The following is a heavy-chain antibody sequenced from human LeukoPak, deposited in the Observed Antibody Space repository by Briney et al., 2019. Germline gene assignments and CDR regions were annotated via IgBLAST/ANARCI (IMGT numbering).Heavy chain of an antibody. CDR2: IYPGDSDT. Sequence: GESLKISCKGSGYSFTSYWIGWVRQMPGKGLEWMGIIYPGDSDTRYSPSFQGQVTISADKSISTAYLQWSSLKASDTAMYYCARLPSRSSWYGFLWFDPWGQGTLVTVSS. V-gene: IGHV5-51*01. J-gene: IGHJ5*02. CDR1: GYSFTSYW. D-gene: IGHD6-13*01. CDR3: ARLPSRSSWYGFLWFDP.